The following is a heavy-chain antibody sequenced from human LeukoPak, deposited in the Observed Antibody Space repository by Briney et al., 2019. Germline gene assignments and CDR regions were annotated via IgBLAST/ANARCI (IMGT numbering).Heavy chain of an antibody. Sequence: GGSLRLSCAASGFTFSSYAMHWVRQAPGKGLEWVAVISYDGSNKYYADSVKGRFTISRDNSKNTLYVQMFNLGPEDTAMYYCAGDYHDGSDYGPHCDSWGQGTLVTVSS. CDR1: GFTFSSYA. CDR2: ISYDGSNK. J-gene: IGHJ4*02. CDR3: AGDYHDGSDYGPHCDS. D-gene: IGHD3-16*01. V-gene: IGHV3-30*01.